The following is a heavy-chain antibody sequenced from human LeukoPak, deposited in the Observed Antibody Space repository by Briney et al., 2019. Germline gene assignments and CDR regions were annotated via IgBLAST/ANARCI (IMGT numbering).Heavy chain of an antibody. V-gene: IGHV3-23*01. CDR1: GFTFGTYA. CDR2: ISDGGVNT. D-gene: IGHD2-8*01. J-gene: IGHJ6*04. CDR3: AKVYSTTLHRWYAMHV. Sequence: PGGSLRLSCAASGFTFGTYAMNWVRQAPGKGLEWVSGISDGGVNTYYVDSVKGRFTFSRDNSKNTVYLQMNSLRSEDSAVYYCAKVYSTTLHRWYAMHVWGKGTSVTVSS.